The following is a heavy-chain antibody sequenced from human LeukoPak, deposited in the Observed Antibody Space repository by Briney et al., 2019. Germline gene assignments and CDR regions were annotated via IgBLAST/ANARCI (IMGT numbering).Heavy chain of an antibody. Sequence: GESLKISCAASGFTFDDYTMHWVRQAPGKGLEWVSLISWDGGSTYYADSVKGRFTISRDNSKNSLYLQMNSLRTEDTALYYCAKDSGPSSWYEFYYMDVWGKGTTVTVSS. CDR1: GFTFDDYT. CDR3: AKDSGPSSWYEFYYMDV. V-gene: IGHV3-43*01. J-gene: IGHJ6*03. D-gene: IGHD6-13*01. CDR2: ISWDGGST.